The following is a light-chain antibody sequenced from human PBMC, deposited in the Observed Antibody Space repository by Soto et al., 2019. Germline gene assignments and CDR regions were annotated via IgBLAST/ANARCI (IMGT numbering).Light chain of an antibody. J-gene: IGKJ1*01. CDR3: QNYNSYAWT. CDR1: QSITTS. CDR2: DAS. V-gene: IGKV1-5*01. Sequence: IQLTQSQSSLSASVGDRLTITCRASQSITTSLNWYQQTPGKAPKVLIYDASSLESGVPSRFSGSGSGTEFTLTISSLQPDDFATYYCQNYNSYAWTFGQGTKVDI.